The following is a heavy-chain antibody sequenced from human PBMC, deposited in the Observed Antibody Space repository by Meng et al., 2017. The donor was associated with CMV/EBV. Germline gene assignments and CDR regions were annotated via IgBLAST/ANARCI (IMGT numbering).Heavy chain of an antibody. Sequence: GESLKISCAASGFRFSDYYMSWIRQAPGKGLEWISYISNSGSPIYNADSVKGRFTVSRDNAKNSLYLQMNSLRVEDTAVYYCARDRSTGWQYYSDFYGMGVWGQGTTVTVSS. J-gene: IGHJ6*02. CDR1: GFRFSDYY. D-gene: IGHD2-2*01. CDR2: ISNSGSPI. CDR3: ARDRSTGWQYYSDFYGMGV. V-gene: IGHV3-11*01.